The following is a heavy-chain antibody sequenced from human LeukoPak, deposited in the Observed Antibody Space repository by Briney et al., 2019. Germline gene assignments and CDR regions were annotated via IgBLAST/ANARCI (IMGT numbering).Heavy chain of an antibody. V-gene: IGHV1-2*02. CDR2: INPNSGGT. Sequence: ASVKASCKASGYTFTGYYMHWVRQAPGQGLEWMGWINPNSGGTNYAQKFQGRVTMTRDTSISTDYMELSRLTSDDTAVYYCARDHRDGTDYWGQGNLVTVSS. CDR1: GYTFTGYY. J-gene: IGHJ4*02. CDR3: ARDHRDGTDY.